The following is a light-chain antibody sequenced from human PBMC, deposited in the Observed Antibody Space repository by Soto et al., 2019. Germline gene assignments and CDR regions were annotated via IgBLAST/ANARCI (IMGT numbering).Light chain of an antibody. J-gene: IGKJ5*01. CDR2: DAS. Sequence: EIVLTQSPGTLSLSPGARATLSCRASQSVSSSSLAWYQQKPGRAPRLLIYDASKRATGIPATFSGRGSGTGFTLTISSLEPEEFAVYDCQQRSKWPITFGQGTRLEI. V-gene: IGKV3D-20*02. CDR1: QSVSSSS. CDR3: QQRSKWPIT.